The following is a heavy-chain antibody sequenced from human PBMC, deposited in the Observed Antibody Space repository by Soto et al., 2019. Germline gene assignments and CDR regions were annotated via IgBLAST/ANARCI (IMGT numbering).Heavy chain of an antibody. CDR1: GYTFTGYY. J-gene: IGHJ4*02. CDR3: ARDYNDYYDSSGPNDY. CDR2: INPNSGGT. Sequence: ASVKVSCKASGYTFTGYYMHWVRQAPGQGLEWMGWINPNSGGTNYAQKFQGRVTMTRDTSISTAYMELSRLRSDDTAVYYCARDYNDYYDSSGPNDYWGQGTLATVSS. D-gene: IGHD3-22*01. V-gene: IGHV1-2*02.